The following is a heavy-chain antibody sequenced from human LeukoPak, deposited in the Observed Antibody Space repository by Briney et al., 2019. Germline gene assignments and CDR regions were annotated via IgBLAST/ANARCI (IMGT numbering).Heavy chain of an antibody. CDR3: ARDLSGSYMSDY. J-gene: IGHJ4*02. CDR1: GFTFSNYA. Sequence: GESLKISCAASGFTFSNYAMHWARQAPGKGLEWVAFISHDRSNNCHADSVKGRFTISRDNSKNTLYLQMNSLTDEDTAVYYCARDLSGSYMSDYWGQGTLVTVSS. CDR2: ISHDRSNN. V-gene: IGHV3-30-3*01. D-gene: IGHD3-10*01.